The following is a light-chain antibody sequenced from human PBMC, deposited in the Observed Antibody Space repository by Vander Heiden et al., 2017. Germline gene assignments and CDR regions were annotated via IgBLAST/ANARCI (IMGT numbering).Light chain of an antibody. CDR3: SSDTSSSTLV. CDR2: DVS. J-gene: IGLJ3*02. V-gene: IGLV2-14*01. CDR1: SSDVGCYNY. Sequence: QSALTQPASVSGSPGQSITISCPGTSSDVGCYNYVSWYQKHPGKPPKLMIYDVSNRPAGVSNRFSGSKCGNTASLTISGRQAEDDADYYCSSDTSSSTLVFGGGTKLTVL.